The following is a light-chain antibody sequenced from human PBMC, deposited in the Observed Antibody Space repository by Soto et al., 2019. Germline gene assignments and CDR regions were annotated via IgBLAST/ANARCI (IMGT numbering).Light chain of an antibody. CDR3: QHYNSYGT. Sequence: DIQRTQSPSTLSGSLGDRVISTFRASQTISSWLAWYHQKPGKAPKLLIFDASNLERGVPSRFSGSGSGTEFTLTISSLQPDDFATYYCQHYNSYGTFGQGTKVDI. CDR2: DAS. V-gene: IGKV1-5*01. CDR1: QTISSW. J-gene: IGKJ1*01.